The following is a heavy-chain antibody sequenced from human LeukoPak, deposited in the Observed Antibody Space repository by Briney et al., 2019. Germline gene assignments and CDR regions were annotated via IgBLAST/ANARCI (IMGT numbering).Heavy chain of an antibody. CDR1: GLTFSNFK. D-gene: IGHD1-26*01. CDR2: ISGSGRST. V-gene: IGHV3-48*03. CDR3: AKVRQEPGY. Sequence: GGSLRLSCAVSGLTFSNFKMNCVRQAPGKGLEWVSYISGSGRSTFYADSVKGRFTISRDNSKNTLYLQMNSLRAEDTAVYYCAKVRQEPGYWGQGTLVTVSS. J-gene: IGHJ4*02.